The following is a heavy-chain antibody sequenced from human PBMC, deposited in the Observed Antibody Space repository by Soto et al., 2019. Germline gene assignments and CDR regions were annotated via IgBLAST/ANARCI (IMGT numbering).Heavy chain of an antibody. D-gene: IGHD1-20*01. CDR3: ESWSNWNPRYYDSLDV. J-gene: IGHJ6*02. Sequence: QVQLLQSGAEVKKPGSSVKVSCKVSGGAFTNYALNWVRHGPGQGLEWLGGIIPLHNTSNYSLKFLGRVTGTAETSSNTVYMELNRLSSDDTATYYFESWSNWNPRYYDSLDVWCQGTTVTVSS. V-gene: IGHV1-69*06. CDR1: GGAFTNYA. CDR2: IIPLHNTS.